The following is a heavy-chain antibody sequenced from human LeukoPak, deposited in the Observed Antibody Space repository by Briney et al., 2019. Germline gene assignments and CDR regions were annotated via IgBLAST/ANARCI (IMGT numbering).Heavy chain of an antibody. J-gene: IGHJ6*01. D-gene: IGHD6-25*01. CDR1: GGSISSSSDY. CDR2: IHYTGIT. V-gene: IGHV4-39*01. CDR3: VRIAADHPKNYFHYGMDV. Sequence: SETLSLTCTVSGGSISSSSDYWGWVRRPPGRGLEWIGRIHYTGITYYNPTLESRLTISVDTSKNQFSLKLSSVTAADTAVFYCVRIAADHPKNYFHYGMDVWGQGTTVTVSS.